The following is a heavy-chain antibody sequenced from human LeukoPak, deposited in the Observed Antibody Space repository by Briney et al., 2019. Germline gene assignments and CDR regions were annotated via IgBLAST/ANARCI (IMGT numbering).Heavy chain of an antibody. D-gene: IGHD5-12*01. CDR2: IWYDGSNK. V-gene: IGHV3-33*01. Sequence: PGGSLRLSCAASGFTFSSYGMHWVRQAPGKGLEWVAVIWYDGSNKYYADSVKGRFTISRDNSKNTLYLQMNSLRAEDTAVYYCARDLGYGVDYYGMDVWGQGTTVTVSS. J-gene: IGHJ6*02. CDR3: ARDLGYGVDYYGMDV. CDR1: GFTFSSYG.